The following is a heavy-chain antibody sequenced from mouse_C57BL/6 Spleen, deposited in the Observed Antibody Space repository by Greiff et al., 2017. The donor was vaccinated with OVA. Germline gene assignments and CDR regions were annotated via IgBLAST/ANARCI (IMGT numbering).Heavy chain of an antibody. CDR3: ARGDDDGAWFAY. V-gene: IGHV1-53*01. D-gene: IGHD2-12*01. CDR1: GYTFTSYW. J-gene: IGHJ3*01. CDR2: INPSNGGT. Sequence: QVQLQQSGPELVKPGASVKLSCKASGYTFTSYWMNWVKQRPGHGLEWIGTINPSNGGTNYNEKFKSKSTLTVDKSSSTAYRQLCSLTSEDSAVDYGARGDDDGAWFAYWGQGTLVTVSA.